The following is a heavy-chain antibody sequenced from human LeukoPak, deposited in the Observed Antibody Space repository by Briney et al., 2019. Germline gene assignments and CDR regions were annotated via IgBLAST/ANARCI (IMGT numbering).Heavy chain of an antibody. J-gene: IGHJ4*02. D-gene: IGHD1-14*01. Sequence: GGSLRLSCAASGFTFYYYSMPRGRQAPGKGPGGGSGISWNSGSIGYADSVKGRFTISRDNAKNSLYLQMNSLRAEDTALYYCAKDKDATEGAIDYWGQGTLVTVSS. CDR1: GFTFYYYS. CDR3: AKDKDATEGAIDY. CDR2: ISWNSGSI. V-gene: IGHV3-9*01.